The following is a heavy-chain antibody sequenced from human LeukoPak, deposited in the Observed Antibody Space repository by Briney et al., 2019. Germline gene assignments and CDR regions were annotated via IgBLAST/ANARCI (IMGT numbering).Heavy chain of an antibody. V-gene: IGHV3-48*01. Sequence: GGSLRLSCAASGFTFSSYSMNWVRQAPGKGLEWVSYISSSSSTIYYADSVKGRFTISRDNAKNSLYLQMNSLRAEDTAVYYCAGDGGNSYFDYWGQGTLVTVSS. J-gene: IGHJ4*02. CDR2: ISSSSSTI. D-gene: IGHD4-23*01. CDR1: GFTFSSYS. CDR3: AGDGGNSYFDY.